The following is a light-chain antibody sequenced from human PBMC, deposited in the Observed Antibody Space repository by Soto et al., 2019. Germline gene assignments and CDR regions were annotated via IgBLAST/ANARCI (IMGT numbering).Light chain of an antibody. CDR3: SSYTSSSNVV. Sequence: QSVLTQPASVSGSPGQSITISCTGTSSDVGGYNYVSWYQQHPGKVPKLMIYEVSNRPSGVSNRFSASKSGNTASLTISGLQGEDEADYYCSSYTSSSNVVFGGGTKVTVL. CDR2: EVS. V-gene: IGLV2-14*01. J-gene: IGLJ2*01. CDR1: SSDVGGYNY.